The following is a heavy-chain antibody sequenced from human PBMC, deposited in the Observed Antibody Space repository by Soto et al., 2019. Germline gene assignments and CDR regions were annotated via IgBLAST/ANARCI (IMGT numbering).Heavy chain of an antibody. V-gene: IGHV4-39*01. CDR1: GDSISSSNYF. CDR3: ARHFSNAWHFHH. CDR2: FHHSGSA. J-gene: IGHJ1*01. Sequence: QLQLQESGPGLVKPSETLSLTCIVSGDSISSSNYFWGWFRQPPGKALEWIGSFHHSGSAYYPPYLKSRATIVEDTSKNQFSLKLRSVTAADSAVYFCARHFSNAWHFHHWGQGTLVTVSS. D-gene: IGHD6-19*01.